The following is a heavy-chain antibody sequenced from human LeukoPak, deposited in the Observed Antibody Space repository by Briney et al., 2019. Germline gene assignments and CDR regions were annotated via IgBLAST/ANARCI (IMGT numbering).Heavy chain of an antibody. Sequence: GGSLRLSCAASGFTLNSYAMSWVRQAPEKGLEWVSGISGGGGNTFYADSVRGRFTISRDNSKNMLYLQMDSLRADDTAVYYCAKDLVLFTPDAHYWGQGTLVTVSS. CDR2: ISGGGGNT. CDR3: AKDLVLFTPDAHY. V-gene: IGHV3-23*01. D-gene: IGHD2-8*02. J-gene: IGHJ4*02. CDR1: GFTLNSYA.